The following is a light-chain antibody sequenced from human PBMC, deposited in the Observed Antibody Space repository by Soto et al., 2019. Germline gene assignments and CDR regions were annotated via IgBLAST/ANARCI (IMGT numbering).Light chain of an antibody. J-gene: IGKJ4*01. CDR2: SAS. Sequence: EIVMTQSPATLSVSPGERATLSCRASQSVNSNLAWYQQKPGQAPSLLIHSASTRATGFPASFSGTGSETEFTLTIGSPQSEDSAVYFCHQYYNWPLPFGGGTKVE. CDR3: HQYYNWPLP. CDR1: QSVNSN. V-gene: IGKV3-15*01.